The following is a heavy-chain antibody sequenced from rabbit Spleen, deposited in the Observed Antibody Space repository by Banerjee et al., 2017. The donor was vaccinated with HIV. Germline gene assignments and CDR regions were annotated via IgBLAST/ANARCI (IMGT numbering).Heavy chain of an antibody. CDR2: INTATGKD. D-gene: IGHD4-1*01. CDR1: GFSFSDRDV. CDR3: ARDLVTIIGWNFNL. V-gene: IGHV1S45*01. J-gene: IGHJ4*01. Sequence: QEQLEESGGGLVKPEGSLTLTCKASGFSFSDRDVMCWVRQAPGKGLEWIGCINTATGKDVYASWAKGRFTISTTSSTTVTLQMTSLTAADTARYFCARDLVTIIGWNFNLWGQGTLVTVS.